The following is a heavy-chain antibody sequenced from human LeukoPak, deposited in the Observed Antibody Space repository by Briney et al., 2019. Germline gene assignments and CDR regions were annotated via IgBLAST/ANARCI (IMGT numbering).Heavy chain of an antibody. V-gene: IGHV4-4*07. D-gene: IGHD3-22*01. CDR3: ARGTFDSSGYYLFDY. CDR2: IYNSGNT. J-gene: IGHJ4*02. CDR1: GGSIRTNY. Sequence: PSETLSLTCTVSGGSIRTNYWIWIRQPAGKGLEWIGRIYNSGNTNYSPSLESRVTMSADTSKKQFSLKLSSVTAADTVVYYCARGTFDSSGYYLFDYWGQGTLVTVSS.